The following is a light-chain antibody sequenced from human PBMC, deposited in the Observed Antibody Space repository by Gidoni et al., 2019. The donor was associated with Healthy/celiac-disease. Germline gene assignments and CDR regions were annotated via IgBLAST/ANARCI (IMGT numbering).Light chain of an antibody. CDR3: QQYNNWPRT. CDR1: QSVSSN. J-gene: IGKJ1*01. Sequence: EIMMTQSPATLSVSPGERATLSCRASQSVSSNLAWYQQKPGQAPRLLIYGASTRATGIPARFSGSGSGTEFTLTISSLQSEDFAVYYCQQYNNWPRTFXXXTKVEIK. V-gene: IGKV3-15*01. CDR2: GAS.